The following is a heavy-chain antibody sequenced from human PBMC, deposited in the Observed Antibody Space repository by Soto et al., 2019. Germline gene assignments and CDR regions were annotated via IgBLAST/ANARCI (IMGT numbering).Heavy chain of an antibody. D-gene: IGHD2-21*02. CDR1: GYTFTGYY. Sequence: ASVKVARKAFGYTFTGYYMHWLRQAPGQGLEWMGWINPNSGGTNYAQKFQGWVTMTRDTSISTAYMELSRLRSDDTAVYYCARSVVVVTAIQAFDIWGQGTMVTVS. V-gene: IGHV1-2*04. J-gene: IGHJ3*02. CDR3: ARSVVVVTAIQAFDI. CDR2: INPNSGGT.